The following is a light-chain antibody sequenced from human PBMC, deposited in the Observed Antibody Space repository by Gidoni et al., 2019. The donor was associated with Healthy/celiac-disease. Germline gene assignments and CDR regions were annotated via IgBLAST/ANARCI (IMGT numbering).Light chain of an antibody. CDR2: KAS. J-gene: IGKJ1*01. V-gene: IGKV1-5*03. CDR1: QSISSW. CDR3: QQDNSPPST. Sequence: DIQMTQSPSTLSASVGDRVTITCRASQSISSWLAWYQQKPGKAPKLLIYKASSLESGVPSRFSGSGSGTEFTLTISSLQPDDFATYYCQQDNSPPSTFXHXTKVEIK.